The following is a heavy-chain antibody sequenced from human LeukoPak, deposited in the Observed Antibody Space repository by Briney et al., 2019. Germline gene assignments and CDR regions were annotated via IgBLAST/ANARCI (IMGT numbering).Heavy chain of an antibody. Sequence: GGSLRLSCAASGFTFSSYYIHWVRQAPGKGLVWVSRIDSDGNITTYADSVKGRFTISRDNAKNTLYLQMNSLRAEDTAMYYCARISYDSSGYYDYWGQGTLVTVSS. CDR1: GFTFSSYY. CDR2: IDSDGNIT. CDR3: ARISYDSSGYYDY. V-gene: IGHV3-74*01. J-gene: IGHJ4*02. D-gene: IGHD3-22*01.